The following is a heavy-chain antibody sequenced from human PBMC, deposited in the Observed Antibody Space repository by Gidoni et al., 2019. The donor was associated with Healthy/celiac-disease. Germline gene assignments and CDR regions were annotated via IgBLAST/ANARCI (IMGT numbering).Heavy chain of an antibody. D-gene: IGHD6-19*01. CDR2: ISGSGGST. CDR3: ASIAVAGDFDY. J-gene: IGHJ4*02. V-gene: IGHV3-23*01. Sequence: EVQLLESGGGLVQSGGSLRLSGAASVFTFSSDAMSWVRQAPGTGLEWVSAISGSGGSTYYADSVKGRFTISRDNSKNTLYLQMNSLRAEDTAVYYCASIAVAGDFDYWGQGTLVTVSS. CDR1: VFTFSSDA.